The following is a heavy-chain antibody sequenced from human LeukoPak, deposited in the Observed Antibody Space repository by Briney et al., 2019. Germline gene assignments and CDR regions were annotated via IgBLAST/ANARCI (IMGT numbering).Heavy chain of an antibody. Sequence: SETLSLTCAVYGGSFSGYYWSWVRQPPGKGLEWIGEINHRGSTNYNPSLKSRVTISVDTSKNQFSLKLSSVTAADTAVYYCARHLTSGYCSSTSCRGICSGGSCYRRRWFDPWGQGTLVTVSS. V-gene: IGHV4-34*01. CDR2: INHRGST. D-gene: IGHD2-2*01. CDR1: GGSFSGYY. CDR3: ARHLTSGYCSSTSCRGICSGGSCYRRRWFDP. J-gene: IGHJ5*02.